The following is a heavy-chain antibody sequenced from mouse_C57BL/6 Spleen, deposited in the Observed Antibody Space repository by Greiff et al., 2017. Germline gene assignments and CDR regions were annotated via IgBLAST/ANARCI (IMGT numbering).Heavy chain of an antibody. Sequence: VQLQQSGPELVKPGASVKISCKASGYSFTGYYMNWVKQSPEKSLEWIGEINPSTGGTTYNQKFKAKATLTVDKSSSTAYMQLKSLTSEDSAVYYCAYYYGSSFAMDYWCQGTSVTVSS. CDR3: AYYYGSSFAMDY. V-gene: IGHV1-42*01. CDR2: INPSTGGT. D-gene: IGHD1-1*01. J-gene: IGHJ4*01. CDR1: GYSFTGYY.